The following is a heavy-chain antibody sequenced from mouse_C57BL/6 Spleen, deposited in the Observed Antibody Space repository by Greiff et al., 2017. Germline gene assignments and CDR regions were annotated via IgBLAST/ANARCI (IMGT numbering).Heavy chain of an antibody. Sequence: EVQVVESGGDLVKPGGSLKLSCAASGFTFSSYGMSWVRQTPDKRLEWVATISSGGSYTYYPDSVKGRFTISRDNAKNTLYLQMSSLKSEDTAMYYCARHPLYYYGSNYAMDYWGQGTSVTVSS. CDR2: ISSGGSYT. V-gene: IGHV5-6*01. D-gene: IGHD1-1*01. CDR3: ARHPLYYYGSNYAMDY. CDR1: GFTFSSYG. J-gene: IGHJ4*01.